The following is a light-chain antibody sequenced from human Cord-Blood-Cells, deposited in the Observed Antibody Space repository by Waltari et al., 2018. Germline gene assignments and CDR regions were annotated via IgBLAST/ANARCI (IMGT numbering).Light chain of an antibody. CDR2: EVS. V-gene: IGLV2-8*01. J-gene: IGLJ2*01. CDR1: SSDVGGYNY. CDR3: SSYAGSNNYVV. Sequence: QSALTQPPSASGSPGQSVTLSCAGTSSDVGGYNYVSWYKQHPGKAPKLMIYEVSKRPSGVPDRFSGSKSGNTASLTVSGLQAEDEADYYCSSYAGSNNYVVFGGGTKLTVL.